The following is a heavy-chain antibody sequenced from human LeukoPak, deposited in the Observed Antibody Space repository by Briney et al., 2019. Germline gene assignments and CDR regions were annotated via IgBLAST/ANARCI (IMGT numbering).Heavy chain of an antibody. V-gene: IGHV4-30-4*08. CDR1: GGSISSGDYY. Sequence: SETLSLTCTVSGGSISSGDYYWSWIRQPPGKGLEWIGYIYYSGSTYYNPSLKSRVTISVKTSKNQFSLKPSSVTAADTAMYYCARGSNYYDSSGYYIPDFDYWGQGTLVTVSS. J-gene: IGHJ4*02. CDR2: IYYSGST. D-gene: IGHD3-22*01. CDR3: ARGSNYYDSSGYYIPDFDY.